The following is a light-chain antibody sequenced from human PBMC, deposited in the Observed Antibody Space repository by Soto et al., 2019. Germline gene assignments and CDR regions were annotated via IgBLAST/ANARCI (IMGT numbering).Light chain of an antibody. Sequence: QSVLTQPPSVSGAPGQRVTISCTGSSSNIGAGYDVHWYQQLPGTAPKLLIYANTGRPSGVPERFSGSKSGTSASLAITGLQAEDESDYYCQSYDSSLSGVVFGGGTKLTVL. CDR2: ANT. CDR1: SSNIGAGYD. J-gene: IGLJ2*01. V-gene: IGLV1-40*01. CDR3: QSYDSSLSGVV.